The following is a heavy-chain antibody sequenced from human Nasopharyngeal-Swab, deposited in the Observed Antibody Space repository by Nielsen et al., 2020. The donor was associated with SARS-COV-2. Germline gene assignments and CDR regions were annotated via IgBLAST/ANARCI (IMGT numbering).Heavy chain of an antibody. CDR1: GFTFSSYA. Sequence: GESLKISCAASGFTFSSYAMSWVRQAPGKGLEWVSVIYSGGSSTYYADSVKGRFTISRDNSKNTLYLQMNSLRAEDTAVYYCAKGVAARPYWFDPWGQGTLVNVSS. CDR3: AKGVAARPYWFDP. CDR2: IYSGGSST. V-gene: IGHV3-23*03. J-gene: IGHJ5*02. D-gene: IGHD6-6*01.